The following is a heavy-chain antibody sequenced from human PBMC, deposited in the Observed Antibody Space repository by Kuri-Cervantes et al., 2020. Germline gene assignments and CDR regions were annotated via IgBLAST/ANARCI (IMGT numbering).Heavy chain of an antibody. D-gene: IGHD6-13*01. Sequence: ASVKVSCKASGYTFTSYGINWVRQATGQGLEWMGWMNPNSGNTGYAQKFQGRVTMTRNTSISTAYMELSSLRSEDTAVYYCARRRPSSSWYSGRGVGGWFDPWGQGTLVTVSS. J-gene: IGHJ5*02. CDR1: GYTFTSYG. V-gene: IGHV1-8*02. CDR2: MNPNSGNT. CDR3: ARRRPSSSWYSGRGVGGWFDP.